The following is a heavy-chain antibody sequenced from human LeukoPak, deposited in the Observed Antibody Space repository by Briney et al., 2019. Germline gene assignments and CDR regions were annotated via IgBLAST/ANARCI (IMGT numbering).Heavy chain of an antibody. V-gene: IGHV4-59*01. CDR1: GGSISSYY. Sequence: SETLSLTCTASGGSISSYYWSWIRQPPGKGLEWIGYIYYSGSTDYNPSLKSRVTISVDTFKNQFSLKLSSVTAADTAVYYCARMSYYYGMDVWGKGTTVTVSS. CDR3: ARMSYYYGMDV. J-gene: IGHJ6*04. CDR2: IYYSGST.